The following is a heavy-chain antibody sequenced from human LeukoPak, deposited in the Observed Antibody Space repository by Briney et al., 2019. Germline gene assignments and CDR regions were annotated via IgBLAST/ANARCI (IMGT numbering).Heavy chain of an antibody. Sequence: GGSLRLSCAASGFSVSRSYVTWVRQAPGKGLEWVSVIYGGGSTNYADSVKGRFTISRDNSKNTLYLQMNSLRAEDTAVYYCAKDLFAMTQWEQLGYWGQGTLVTVSS. CDR1: GFSVSRSY. V-gene: IGHV3-66*02. CDR3: AKDLFAMTQWEQLGY. J-gene: IGHJ4*02. D-gene: IGHD1-26*01. CDR2: IYGGGST.